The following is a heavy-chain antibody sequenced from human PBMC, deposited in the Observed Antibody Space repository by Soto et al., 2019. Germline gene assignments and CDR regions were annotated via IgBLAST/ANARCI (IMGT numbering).Heavy chain of an antibody. CDR1: GYSFTSYW. J-gene: IGHJ3*02. V-gene: IGHV5-51*01. D-gene: IGHD5-18*01. Sequence: PGESLKISCKGSGYSFTSYWIGWVRQMPGKGLEWMGIIYPGDSDTRYSPSFQGQVTISADKSISTAYLQWSSLKASDTAMYYCARPTDTAMVPDAFDIWGQGTMVTVSS. CDR2: IYPGDSDT. CDR3: ARPTDTAMVPDAFDI.